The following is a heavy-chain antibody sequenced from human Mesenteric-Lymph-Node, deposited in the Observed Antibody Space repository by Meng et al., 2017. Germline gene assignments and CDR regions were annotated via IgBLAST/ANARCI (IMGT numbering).Heavy chain of an antibody. D-gene: IGHD1-26*01. CDR2: ISGSGGST. Sequence: GESLKISCAASGFTFSSYAMSWVRQAPGKGLEWVSAISGSGGSTYYADSVKGRFTISRDNAKNSLYLQMNSLRAEDTAVYYCAREVLVGGNWYFDLWGRGTLVTVSS. J-gene: IGHJ2*01. CDR1: GFTFSSYA. V-gene: IGHV3-23*01. CDR3: AREVLVGGNWYFDL.